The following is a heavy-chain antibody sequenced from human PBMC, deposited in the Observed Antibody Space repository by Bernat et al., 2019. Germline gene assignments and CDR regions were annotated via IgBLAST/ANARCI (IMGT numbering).Heavy chain of an antibody. Sequence: EVQLVDSGGGLVQPGGSLRLSCAASGFTFSSDYITWFRQAPGKGLEWVANINQDGSATYYADSVKGRFIISRDNARTSVYLQMGSLRTEDTAIYYCAKGFGPENWGHGTLVTVSS. V-gene: IGHV3-7*03. CDR2: INQDGSAT. CDR3: AKGFGPEN. D-gene: IGHD3-16*01. CDR1: GFTFSSDY. J-gene: IGHJ4*01.